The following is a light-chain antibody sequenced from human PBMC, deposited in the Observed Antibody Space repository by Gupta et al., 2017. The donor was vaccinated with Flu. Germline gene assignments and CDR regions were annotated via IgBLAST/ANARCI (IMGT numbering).Light chain of an antibody. CDR2: AAS. Sequence: DIQMTQSPSSLSASVGDRVTITCRASQSISSYLNWYQQKPGKAPKLLIYAASSLLSGVPSRFSGSGSGTDFTLTISSRQPEDFATYYCQQSYSNPHMYSFGQGTKLEIK. CDR3: QQSYSNPHMYS. CDR1: QSISSY. V-gene: IGKV1-39*01. J-gene: IGKJ2*03.